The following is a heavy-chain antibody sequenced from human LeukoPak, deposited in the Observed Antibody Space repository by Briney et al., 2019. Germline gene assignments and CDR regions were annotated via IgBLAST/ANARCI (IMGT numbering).Heavy chain of an antibody. CDR2: ISSSGSTI. J-gene: IGHJ6*02. CDR1: GFTFSDYY. V-gene: IGHV3-11*01. Sequence: PGRSLRLSCAASGFTFSDYYMGWIRQAPGKGLEWVSYISSSGSTIYYADSVKGRFTISRDNAKNSLYLQMNSLRAEDTAVYYCARARAYYDFWSGYYDLYYGMDVWGQGTTVTVSS. CDR3: ARARAYYDFWSGYYDLYYGMDV. D-gene: IGHD3-3*01.